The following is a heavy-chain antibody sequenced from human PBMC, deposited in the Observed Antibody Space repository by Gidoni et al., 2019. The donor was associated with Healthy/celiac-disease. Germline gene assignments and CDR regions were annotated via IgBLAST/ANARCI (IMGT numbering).Heavy chain of an antibody. D-gene: IGHD3-16*02. J-gene: IGHJ4*02. CDR3: VKESLLTFGGVIAIGGVSYFDY. Sequence: EVQLVESGGGLVQPGGSLRLSCSASGFTFSSYAMHWVRQAPGKGLEYVSAISSNGGSTYYADSVKGRFTISRDNSKNTLYLQMSSLRAEDTAVYYCVKESLLTFGGVIAIGGVSYFDYWGQGTLVTVSS. CDR1: GFTFSSYA. CDR2: ISSNGGST. V-gene: IGHV3-64D*06.